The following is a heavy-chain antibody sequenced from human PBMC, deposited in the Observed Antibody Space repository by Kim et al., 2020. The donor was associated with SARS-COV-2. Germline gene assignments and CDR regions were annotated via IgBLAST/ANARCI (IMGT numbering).Heavy chain of an antibody. CDR2: ITGSSDTP. J-gene: IGHJ3*02. CDR3: AKPKWESLLYAYHI. V-gene: IGHV3-23*01. D-gene: IGHD1-26*01. CDR1: GFTLGTYA. Sequence: GGSLRLSCATSGFTLGTYAMSWVRQAPGKGLEWVSAITGSSDTPHYADSVKGRFTVSRDRSNNTLYLQMSNLRVEDTATYYCAKPKWESLLYAYHIWGQG.